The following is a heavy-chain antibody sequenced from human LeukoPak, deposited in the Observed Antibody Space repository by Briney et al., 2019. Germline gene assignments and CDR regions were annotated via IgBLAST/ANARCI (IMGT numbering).Heavy chain of an antibody. J-gene: IGHJ4*02. CDR2: IKSKRDGGTT. CDR1: GFTFSNGW. CDR3: TTEYYYDSSGLFDY. Sequence: RGSLRLSCAVSGFTFSNGWMSWVRQAPGKGLEWVGRIKSKRDGGTTDYAAPVNGRFTISRDDSKNTLYLQMNSLKTEDTAVYYCTTEYYYDSSGLFDYWGQGTLVTVSS. V-gene: IGHV3-15*01. D-gene: IGHD3-22*01.